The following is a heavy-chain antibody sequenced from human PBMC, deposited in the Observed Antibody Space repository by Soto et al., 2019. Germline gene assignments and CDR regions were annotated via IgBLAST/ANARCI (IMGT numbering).Heavy chain of an antibody. J-gene: IGHJ4*02. CDR2: IYYSGST. CDR1: GGSISSYY. V-gene: IGHV4-59*08. Sequence: TLSLTCTVSGGSISSYYWSWIRQPPGKGLEWIGYIYYSGSTNYNPSLKSRVTISVDTSKNQFSLKLSSVTAADTAVYYCARHDSLDGRPAYSSDYPGQATLVTLST. CDR3: ARHDSLDGRPAYSSDY. D-gene: IGHD1-1*01.